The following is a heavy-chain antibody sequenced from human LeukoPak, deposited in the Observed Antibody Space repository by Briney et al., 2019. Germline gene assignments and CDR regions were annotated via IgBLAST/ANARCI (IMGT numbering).Heavy chain of an antibody. CDR1: DFPVRSNY. CDR3: ARDRSSGSYFDAFDI. CDR2: FYIGGRT. D-gene: IGHD1-26*01. Sequence: GGSLDLSGAASDFPVRSNYMSWVPKAPGKGLEGVQVFYIGGRTYYADSVKGRFTIYRDNSKNSLYLQMNSLRAEDTAVYDCARDRSSGSYFDAFDIWSQGTMVTVSS. V-gene: IGHV3-53*05. J-gene: IGHJ3*02.